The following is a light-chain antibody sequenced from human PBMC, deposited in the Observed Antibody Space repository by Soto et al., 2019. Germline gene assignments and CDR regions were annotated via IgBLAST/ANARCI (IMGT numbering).Light chain of an antibody. CDR3: QSYDSTLSARYX. CDR1: SSNIGAGYD. CDR2: GNI. J-gene: IGLJ1*01. Sequence: QSVLTQPPSVSGAPGQRVTISCTGSSSNIGAGYDVHWYQQRPGTAPKLLIFGNINRPSGVPDRFSGSKSGTSASLAITGLQAEDEGDYYCQSYDSTLSARYXFGTGTQLTVL. V-gene: IGLV1-40*01.